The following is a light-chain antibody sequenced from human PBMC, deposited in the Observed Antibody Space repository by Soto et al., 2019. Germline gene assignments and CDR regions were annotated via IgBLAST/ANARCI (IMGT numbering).Light chain of an antibody. CDR2: KAS. V-gene: IGKV1-5*03. J-gene: IGKJ1*01. Sequence: DIQMTQPPSTLSASVGDRVTITCRASQSISSWLAWYQQKPGKAPKLLIYKASSLKSGVPSRFSGSGSATEFTLTISSLEPDDFATYYCQQYNSYSGTFGQGTKVEIK. CDR3: QQYNSYSGT. CDR1: QSISSW.